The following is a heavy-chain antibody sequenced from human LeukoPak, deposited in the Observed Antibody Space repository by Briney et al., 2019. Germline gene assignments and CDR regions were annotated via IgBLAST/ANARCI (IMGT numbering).Heavy chain of an antibody. J-gene: IGHJ4*02. Sequence: SETLSLTCTVSGGSVSSSYYWGWIRQPPGKGLEWIGSICSGGNICSNPSLESRVTISVDSSRSHFFLQLTSATAADTAVYFCARDGPWKSDYWGQGTLVTVSS. D-gene: IGHD1-1*01. V-gene: IGHV4-39*02. CDR2: ICSGGNI. CDR1: GGSVSSSYY. CDR3: ARDGPWKSDY.